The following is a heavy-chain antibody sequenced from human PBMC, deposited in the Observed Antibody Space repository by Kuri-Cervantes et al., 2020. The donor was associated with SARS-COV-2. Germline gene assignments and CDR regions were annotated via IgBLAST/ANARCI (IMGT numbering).Heavy chain of an antibody. Sequence: GESLKSSCVASGFTFSSYAMSWVRQAPGKGLEWVANIKQDGSEKYYVDSVKGRFTISRDNAKNSLYLQMNSLRAEDTAVYYCARDHNDFWSGYFPLDYWGQGTLVTVSS. CDR2: IKQDGSEK. CDR3: ARDHNDFWSGYFPLDY. J-gene: IGHJ4*02. V-gene: IGHV3-7*01. CDR1: GFTFSSYA. D-gene: IGHD3-3*01.